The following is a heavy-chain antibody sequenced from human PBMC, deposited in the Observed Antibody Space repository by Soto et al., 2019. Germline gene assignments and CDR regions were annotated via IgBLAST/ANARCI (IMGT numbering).Heavy chain of an antibody. D-gene: IGHD2-21*01. V-gene: IGHV4-59*01. CDR2: IYYTGKT. CDR1: GGSISGFH. CDR3: TRDLCANGCVAFDI. Sequence: SETLSLTCTVSGGSISGFHWTWIRQPPGRGLEWVGFIYYTGKTSYTPSLRGRVTISQDTSRNQFSLKLNSVTTADTAVYYCTRDLCANGCVAFDIWGQGTMVTVSS. J-gene: IGHJ3*02.